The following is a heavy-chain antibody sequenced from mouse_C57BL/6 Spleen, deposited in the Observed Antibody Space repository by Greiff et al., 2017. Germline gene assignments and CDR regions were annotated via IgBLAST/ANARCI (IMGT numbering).Heavy chain of an antibody. V-gene: IGHV3-1*01. CDR3: AREGRYGSNYWYFDV. CDR2: ISYSGST. CDR1: GYSITSGYD. J-gene: IGHJ1*03. Sequence: EVQLKESGPGMVKPSQSLSLTCTVTGYSITSGYDWHWIRHFPGNKLEWMGYISYSGSTNYNPSLKSRISITHDTTTNHFFLKLNSVTTEDTATYYCAREGRYGSNYWYFDVWGTGTTVTVSS. D-gene: IGHD1-1*01.